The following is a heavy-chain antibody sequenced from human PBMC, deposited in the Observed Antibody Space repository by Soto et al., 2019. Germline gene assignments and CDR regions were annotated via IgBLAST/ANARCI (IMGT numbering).Heavy chain of an antibody. CDR1: GFTFSNAW. J-gene: IGHJ6*02. D-gene: IGHD4-17*01. CDR3: TTVTTTGVWYYYYGMDV. Sequence: GGSLRLSCAASGFTFSNAWMNWVRQAPGKGLEWVGRIKSKTDGGTTDYAAPVKGRFTISRDDSKNTLYLQMNSLKTEDPAVYYCTTVTTTGVWYYYYGMDVWGQGTTVTVSS. V-gene: IGHV3-15*07. CDR2: IKSKTDGGTT.